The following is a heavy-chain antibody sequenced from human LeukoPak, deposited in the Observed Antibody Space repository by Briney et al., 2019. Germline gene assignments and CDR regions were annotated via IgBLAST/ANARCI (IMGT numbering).Heavy chain of an antibody. V-gene: IGHV4-59*11. CDR1: GASISSQY. CDR2: IHHTETS. J-gene: IGHJ3*02. D-gene: IGHD3-22*01. Sequence: SETLSLTCTVSGASISSQYWSWIRKTPGKGLEWIAYIHHTETSKYNPSLKSRVTISIDTSKNQFSLKLSSVTAADTAVYYCARLNYFDRGGYYWPHGFDIWGQGTTVTVSS. CDR3: ARLNYFDRGGYYWPHGFDI.